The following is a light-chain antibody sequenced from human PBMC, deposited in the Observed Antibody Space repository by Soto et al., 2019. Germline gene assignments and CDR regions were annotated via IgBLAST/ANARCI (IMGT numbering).Light chain of an antibody. V-gene: IGKV1-5*01. CDR1: QSISNR. CDR2: DAS. CDR3: QHYGGMWT. J-gene: IGKJ1*01. Sequence: DIQMTQSPSTLSASVGDRVTIPCRASQSISNRLAWYQQKPGTAPKVLIYDASSLESGVPSRFSGSGYGTEFILTMSSLQPEDFATYYCQHYGGMWTFGQGTKVDIK.